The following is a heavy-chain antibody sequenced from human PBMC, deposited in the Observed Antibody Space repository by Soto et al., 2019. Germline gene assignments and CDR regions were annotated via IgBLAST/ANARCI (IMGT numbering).Heavy chain of an antibody. CDR3: ANVLVTEYFDFWTSYHPPLEY. Sequence: EVQLLESGGGLVQPGGSLRLSCEASEFTFSTYAMTWVRQAPGKGLAWVSSITNSGGTTYYADSVKGRFTISRDNSQNTLYLQMNSLTAEDTSMYYCANVLVTEYFDFWTSYHPPLEYWGQGTLVTVSS. V-gene: IGHV3-23*01. D-gene: IGHD3-3*01. CDR1: EFTFSTYA. J-gene: IGHJ4*02. CDR2: ITNSGGTT.